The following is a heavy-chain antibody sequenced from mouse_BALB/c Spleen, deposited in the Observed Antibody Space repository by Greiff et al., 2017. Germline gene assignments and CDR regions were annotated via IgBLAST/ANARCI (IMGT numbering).Heavy chain of an antibody. CDR3: ARDRNYYGSSYDWYFDV. Sequence: EVQLVESGGGLVQPGGSLKLSCAASGFTFSSYGMSWVRQTPDKRLELVATINSNGGSTYYPDSVKGRFTISRDNAKNTLYLQMSSLKSEDTAMYYCARDRNYYGSSYDWYFDVWGAGTTVTVSS. V-gene: IGHV5-6-3*01. J-gene: IGHJ1*01. D-gene: IGHD1-1*01. CDR2: INSNGGST. CDR1: GFTFSSYG.